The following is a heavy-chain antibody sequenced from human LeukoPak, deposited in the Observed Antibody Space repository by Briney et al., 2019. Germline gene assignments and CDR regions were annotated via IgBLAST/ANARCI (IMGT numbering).Heavy chain of an antibody. CDR3: ARLGSSSWYLYYFDY. J-gene: IGHJ4*02. Sequence: KTSETLSLTCTVSGYSISSGYYWGWIRQPPGRGLEWIGSIYHSGSTYYNPSLKSRVTISVDTSKNQFSLKLSSVTAADTAVYYCARLGSSSWYLYYFDYWGQGTLVTVSS. CDR2: IYHSGST. V-gene: IGHV4-38-2*02. D-gene: IGHD6-13*01. CDR1: GYSISSGYY.